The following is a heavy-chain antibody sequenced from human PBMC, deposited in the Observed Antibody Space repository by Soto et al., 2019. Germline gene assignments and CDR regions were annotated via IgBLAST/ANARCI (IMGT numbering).Heavy chain of an antibody. CDR2: IFGRGAST. CDR3: ARDYSSYGPFDY. V-gene: IGHV3-23*01. J-gene: IGHJ4*02. Sequence: GGSLRLSCAASGFTFSSYAMHWVRQAPGQELEWVTSIFGRGASTYYADYVKGRFTISRDNAKISLFLQMNSLRSEVTAVYYCARDYSSYGPFDYWGQGTLVTVSS. D-gene: IGHD5-18*01. CDR1: GFTFSSYA.